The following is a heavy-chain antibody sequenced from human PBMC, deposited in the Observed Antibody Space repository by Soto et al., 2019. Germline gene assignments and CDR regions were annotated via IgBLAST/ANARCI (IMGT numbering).Heavy chain of an antibody. Sequence: VDLVESGGGLVQPGESLRLSCSVSGITFSSHSFNWVRQVPGSGLEWISYIGPSPSKIYYADSVKSRLTIARDDANDSVFLQMNNLRDEVTAVYSCVLTTGRLAYWGQGTLVIVS. CDR2: IGPSPSKI. J-gene: IGHJ4*02. CDR3: VLTTGRLAY. V-gene: IGHV3-48*02. CDR1: GITFSSHS. D-gene: IGHD1-1*01.